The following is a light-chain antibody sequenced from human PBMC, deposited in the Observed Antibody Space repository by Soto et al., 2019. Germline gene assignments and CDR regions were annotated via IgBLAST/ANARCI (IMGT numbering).Light chain of an antibody. CDR2: KAS. Sequence: DIQMTQSPSTLSGSVGDRVTITCRASQSISSWLAWYQQNPGKAPKLLIYKASSLESGVPSRFSGSGSGTEFTLTVSSLQPNDFATYYCQQYDSYPLTFGGGTKVEIK. CDR3: QQYDSYPLT. V-gene: IGKV1-5*03. J-gene: IGKJ4*01. CDR1: QSISSW.